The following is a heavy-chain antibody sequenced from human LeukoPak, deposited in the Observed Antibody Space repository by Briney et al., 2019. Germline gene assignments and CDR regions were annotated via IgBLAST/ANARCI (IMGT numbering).Heavy chain of an antibody. J-gene: IGHJ4*02. CDR1: GGSFSGYY. CDR3: ARSVLPDASGYYR. D-gene: IGHD3-22*01. CDR2: INHSGST. Sequence: SETLSLTCAVYGGSFSGYYWSWIRQPPGKGLEWIGEINHSGSTNYNPSLKSRVTISVDTSKNQFSLKLSSVTAADTAVYYCARSVLPDASGYYRWGQGTLVTVSS. V-gene: IGHV4-34*01.